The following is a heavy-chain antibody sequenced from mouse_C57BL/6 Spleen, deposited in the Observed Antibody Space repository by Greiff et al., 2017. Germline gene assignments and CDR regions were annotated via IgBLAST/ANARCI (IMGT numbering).Heavy chain of an antibody. Sequence: EVQLQQSGPGLVKPSPSLSLTCSVTGYSITSGYYWNWIRQFPGNKLEWMGYISYDGSNNYNPSLKNRISITRDTSKNQFFLKLNSVTTEDTATYYCASPQLGSSDYYAMDYWGQGTSVTVSS. D-gene: IGHD4-1*02. CDR3: ASPQLGSSDYYAMDY. V-gene: IGHV3-6*01. CDR2: ISYDGSN. CDR1: GYSITSGYY. J-gene: IGHJ4*01.